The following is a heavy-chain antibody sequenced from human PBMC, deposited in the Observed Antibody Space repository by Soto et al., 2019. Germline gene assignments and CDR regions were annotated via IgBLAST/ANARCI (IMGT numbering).Heavy chain of an antibody. Sequence: QVQLQESGPGLVKPSETLSLTCTVSGGSIYSYYWSWLRQPAGKGLEWIGRVDTSGSARYNPSLRSRVTMSLDTSKNQFSLKLNSVTAADTAVYYCARESSRSEFDYWGQGTLVTVSS. J-gene: IGHJ4*02. V-gene: IGHV4-4*07. CDR3: ARESSRSEFDY. CDR1: GGSIYSYY. CDR2: VDTSGSA.